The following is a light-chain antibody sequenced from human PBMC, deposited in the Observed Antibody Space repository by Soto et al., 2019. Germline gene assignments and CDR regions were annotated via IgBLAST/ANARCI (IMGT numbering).Light chain of an antibody. CDR2: AAS. CDR3: HQYDNAPQT. Sequence: EIVLMQSPGTLSLSPGERATLYCRASQSMTRTYIAWYQKKPGQAPRLLIYAASIRAPGIPDKFSGTGSGTDYSLTIDRLEPEDSAVYYCHQYDNAPQTFGQGTKVDIK. CDR1: QSMTRTY. J-gene: IGKJ2*01. V-gene: IGKV3-20*01.